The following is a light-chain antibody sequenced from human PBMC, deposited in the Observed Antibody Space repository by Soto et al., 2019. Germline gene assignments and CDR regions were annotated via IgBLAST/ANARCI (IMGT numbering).Light chain of an antibody. CDR1: QSVTSNY. Sequence: EILLPQSPGTLSLSHGERATLSCWASQSVTSNYLAWYQQKPGQAPRLLIFGASIRATGLPDRFSGSGSGTEFTLTISSLQSEDFGVYFCQQYDQWWTFGQGTKVDIK. J-gene: IGKJ1*01. CDR2: GAS. CDR3: QQYDQWWT. V-gene: IGKV3-20*01.